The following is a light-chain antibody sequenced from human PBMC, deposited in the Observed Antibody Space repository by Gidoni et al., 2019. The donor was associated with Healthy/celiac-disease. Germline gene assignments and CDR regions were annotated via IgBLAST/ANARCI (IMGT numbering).Light chain of an antibody. CDR3: QAWDSSTASYV. CDR1: KLGDKY. V-gene: IGLV3-1*01. CDR2: QHS. Sequence: SYELTQPPSVSVSPGQTASITCSGDKLGDKYACWYQQKPGQSPVLVIYQHSKRPSGIPERFSGANSGNTDTLTISGTQAMDEADYYCQAWDSSTASYVFGTGTKVTVL. J-gene: IGLJ1*01.